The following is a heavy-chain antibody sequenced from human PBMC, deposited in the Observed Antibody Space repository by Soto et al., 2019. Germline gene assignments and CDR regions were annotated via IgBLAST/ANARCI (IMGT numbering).Heavy chain of an antibody. CDR3: ARDAAIGVNDY. D-gene: IGHD2-8*01. CDR1: GYTFTSYG. V-gene: IGHV1-18*01. Sequence: QVQLVQSGAEVKKPGASVKVSCKASGYTFTSYGISWVRQAPGQGLEWMGWINAYNGNTKNAQKLQGRVTMTTDTSPSTAYMELRSLRADDTAVYYCARDAAIGVNDYWGQGTLVTVSS. J-gene: IGHJ4*02. CDR2: INAYNGNT.